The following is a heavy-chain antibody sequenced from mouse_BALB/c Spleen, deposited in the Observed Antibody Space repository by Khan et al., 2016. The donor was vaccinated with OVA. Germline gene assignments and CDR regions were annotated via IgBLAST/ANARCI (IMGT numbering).Heavy chain of an antibody. J-gene: IGHJ3*01. CDR2: IWAGGST. CDR3: ARGQYGNSAWFAN. Sequence: QMQLEESGPGLVAPSQSLSITCTVAGFSLTSYGVHWVRQPPGKGLEWLGVIWAGGSTNYNSALMSRLIISKDNSKSQVLLKMSSLQTDDTAMYYCARGQYGNSAWFANWGQGTLVTVSA. CDR1: GFSLTSYG. V-gene: IGHV2-9*02. D-gene: IGHD2-1*01.